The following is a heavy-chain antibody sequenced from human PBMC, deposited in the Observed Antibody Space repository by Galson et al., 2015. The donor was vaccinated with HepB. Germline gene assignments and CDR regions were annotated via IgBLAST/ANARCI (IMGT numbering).Heavy chain of an antibody. CDR3: ARAKEGRGYFDY. CDR2: AYHSGGT. J-gene: IGHJ4*02. D-gene: IGHD3-10*01. V-gene: IGHV4-4*02. CDR1: GDSISNDRW. Sequence: ETLSLTCAVSGDSISNDRWWSWVRQPPGEGLEWIGEAYHSGGTNYRPSLKSRVTISVDKSKNQFSLKLTSVTAADTAVYYCARAKEGRGYFDYWGQGTLVTVS.